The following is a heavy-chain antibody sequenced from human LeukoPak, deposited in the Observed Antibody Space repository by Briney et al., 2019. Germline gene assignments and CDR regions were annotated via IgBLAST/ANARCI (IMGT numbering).Heavy chain of an antibody. CDR1: GYTFTSYG. CDR2: ISAYNGNT. Sequence: ASVKVSCKASGYTFTSYGISWVRQAPGQGLEWMGWISAYNGNTNYAQKLQGRVTMTTDTSTSTAYMELRSLRSDDTAVYYCARDEGDIVAVVAAKGLDYWGQGTLVTVSS. J-gene: IGHJ4*02. D-gene: IGHD2-15*01. CDR3: ARDEGDIVAVVAAKGLDY. V-gene: IGHV1-18*01.